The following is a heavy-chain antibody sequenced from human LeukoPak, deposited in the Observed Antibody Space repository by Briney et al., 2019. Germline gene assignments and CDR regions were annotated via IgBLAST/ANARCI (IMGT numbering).Heavy chain of an antibody. J-gene: IGHJ4*02. Sequence: PGGSLRLSCAASGFTFSGSAMHWVRQASGKGLEWVGRIRSKANSYATAYAASVKGRFTISRDDSKNTAYLQMSSLKTEDTAVYYCTSGAYYYDSSGGYWGQGTLVTVSS. CDR3: TSGAYYYDSSGGY. CDR2: IRSKANSYAT. D-gene: IGHD3-22*01. V-gene: IGHV3-73*01. CDR1: GFTFSGSA.